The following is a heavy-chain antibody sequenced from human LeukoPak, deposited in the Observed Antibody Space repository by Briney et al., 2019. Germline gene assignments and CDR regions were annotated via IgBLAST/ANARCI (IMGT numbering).Heavy chain of an antibody. V-gene: IGHV1-46*01. CDR2: INPSGGST. CDR3: ASVDTAMGPFDY. J-gene: IGHJ4*02. D-gene: IGHD5-18*01. CDR1: GYTFTSYY. Sequence: GASVKVSCKASGYTFTSYYMHWVRQAPGQGLEWMGIINPSGGSTSYAQKFQGRVTMTRDTSTSTVHMELSSLRSEDTAVYYCASVDTAMGPFDYWGQGTLVTVSS.